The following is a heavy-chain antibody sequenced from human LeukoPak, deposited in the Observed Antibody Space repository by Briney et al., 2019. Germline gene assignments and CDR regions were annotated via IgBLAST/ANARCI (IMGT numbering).Heavy chain of an antibody. CDR2: IYYSGST. D-gene: IGHD2-15*01. V-gene: IGHV4-31*03. CDR1: GGSISSSSYY. CDR3: ARVARGSCCHNFDY. J-gene: IGHJ4*02. Sequence: SETLSLTCTVSGGSISSSSYYWGWIRQPPGKGLEWIGYIYYSGSTYYNPSLKSRVTISVDTSKNQFSLKLSSVTAADTAVYYCARVARGSCCHNFDYWGQGTLVTVSS.